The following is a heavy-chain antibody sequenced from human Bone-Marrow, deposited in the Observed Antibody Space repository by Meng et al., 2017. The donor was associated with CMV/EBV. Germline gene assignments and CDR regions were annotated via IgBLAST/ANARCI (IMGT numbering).Heavy chain of an antibody. CDR2: ISGSGGST. Sequence: GGSLRLSCAASGFTFSSYAMSWVRQAPGKGLEWVSAISGSGGSTYYADSVKGRFTISRDNSKNTLYLQMNSLRAEDTAVYYCAKDTIAEYYYDSSGYYLGWAFDIWGQGTRVTGSS. J-gene: IGHJ3*02. V-gene: IGHV3-23*01. CDR3: AKDTIAEYYYDSSGYYLGWAFDI. CDR1: GFTFSSYA. D-gene: IGHD3-22*01.